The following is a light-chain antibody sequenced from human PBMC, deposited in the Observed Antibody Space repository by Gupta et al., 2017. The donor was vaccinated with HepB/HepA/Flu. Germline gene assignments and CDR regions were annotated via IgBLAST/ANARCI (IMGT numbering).Light chain of an antibody. Sequence: QSALTHPASVSGSPGQSITISCTGTRSNVGKYNLVSWYQQHPGKAPKLIIFEVSERPSGISNRFSGSKSGDTASLSISGLQAEDEGEYCCCSYACSNTVVFGGGTKLTVL. V-gene: IGLV2-23*02. J-gene: IGLJ2*01. CDR3: CSYACSNTVV. CDR2: EVS. CDR1: RSNVGKYNL.